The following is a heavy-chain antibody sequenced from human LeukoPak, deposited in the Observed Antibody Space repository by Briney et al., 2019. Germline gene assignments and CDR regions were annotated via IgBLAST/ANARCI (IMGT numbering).Heavy chain of an antibody. Sequence: GGSLRLSCAASGFTFSSYWMHWVRQVPGRGLVWVSRINSDGSSTSYAASVKGRFTNSRDNSKNTLYLQMDSLRSDDTAVYYCARGPSGYHNTGGQGTLVTVSS. CDR3: ARGPSGYHNT. V-gene: IGHV3-74*01. CDR1: GFTFSSYW. J-gene: IGHJ4*02. CDR2: INSDGSST. D-gene: IGHD5-12*01.